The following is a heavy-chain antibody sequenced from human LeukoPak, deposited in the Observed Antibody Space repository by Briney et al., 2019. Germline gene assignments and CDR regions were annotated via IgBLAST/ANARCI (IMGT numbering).Heavy chain of an antibody. CDR3: ASCHYYDSSDWFDP. J-gene: IGHJ5*02. CDR2: IYYSGST. V-gene: IGHV4-39*01. CDR1: GGSISSSSYY. D-gene: IGHD3-22*01. Sequence: PSETLSLTCTVSGGSISSSSYYWGWIRQPPGKGLEWIGSIYYSGSTYYNPSLKSRVTISVDTSKNQFSLKPSSVTAADTAVYYCASCHYYDSSDWFDPWGQGTLVTVSS.